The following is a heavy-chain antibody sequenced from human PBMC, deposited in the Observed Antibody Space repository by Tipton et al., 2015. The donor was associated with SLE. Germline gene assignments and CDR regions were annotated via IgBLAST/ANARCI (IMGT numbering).Heavy chain of an antibody. CDR1: GGSISSYY. CDR3: ARAGYYYGSGSYQRYYYYYMDV. CDR2: IYYSGST. J-gene: IGHJ6*03. Sequence: TLSLTCTVSGGSISSYYWSWIRQPPGKGLEWIGYIYYSGSTNYNPSLKSRVTISVDTSKNQFSLKLSSVTAADTAVYYCARAGYYYGSGSYQRYYYYYMDVWGKGTTVTVSS. D-gene: IGHD3-10*01. V-gene: IGHV4-59*08.